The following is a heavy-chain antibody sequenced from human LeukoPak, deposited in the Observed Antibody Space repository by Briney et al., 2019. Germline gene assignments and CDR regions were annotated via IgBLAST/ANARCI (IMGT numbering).Heavy chain of an antibody. D-gene: IGHD2-15*01. CDR2: IWYDGSNK. V-gene: IGHV3-33*01. CDR1: GFTFSSYG. Sequence: GGSLRLSCAASGFTFSSYGMHWVRQAPGKGLEWVAVIWYDGSNKYYADSVKGRFTISRDNSKNTLYLQMNSLRAEDTAVYYCARDRGVVIAAMGYYFDYWSQGTLVTVSS. CDR3: ARDRGVVIAAMGYYFDY. J-gene: IGHJ4*02.